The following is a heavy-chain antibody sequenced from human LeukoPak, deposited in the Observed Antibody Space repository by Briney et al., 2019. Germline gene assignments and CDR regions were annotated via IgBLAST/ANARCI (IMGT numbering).Heavy chain of an antibody. CDR3: AELGSTMIGGV. D-gene: IGHD3-10*02. CDR2: ISSSGYTK. J-gene: IGHJ6*04. CDR1: GFTFTDDY. Sequence: GGSLRLSCAASGFTFTDDYMSWIRQAPGKGLEWVSYISSSGYTKYYADSLKGRFTISRDNAKKTLYLQNNSQRAEDTAVYYCAELGSTMIGGVWGKGTTVTISS. V-gene: IGHV3-11*04.